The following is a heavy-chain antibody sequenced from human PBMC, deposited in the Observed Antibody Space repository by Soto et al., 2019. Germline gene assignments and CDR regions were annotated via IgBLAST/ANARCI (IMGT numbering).Heavy chain of an antibody. D-gene: IGHD3-9*01. V-gene: IGHV3-21*01. CDR1: GFTFSSYS. J-gene: IGHJ4*02. Sequence: PGGSLRLSCAASGFTFSSYSMNWVRQAPGKGLEWVSSISSSSSYIYYADSVKGRFTISRDNAKNSLYLQMNSLRAEDTAVYYCARDGDNVLRYFDWAAYYFDYWGQGTLVTVSS. CDR3: ARDGDNVLRYFDWAAYYFDY. CDR2: ISSSSSYI.